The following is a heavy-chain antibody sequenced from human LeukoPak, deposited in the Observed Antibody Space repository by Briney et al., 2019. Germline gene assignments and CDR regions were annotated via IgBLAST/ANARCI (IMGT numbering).Heavy chain of an antibody. J-gene: IGHJ4*02. CDR2: ISYGGST. D-gene: IGHD2-8*02. Sequence: SETLSLTCTVSGGSLSSRNYFWAWIRQPPGKGLDWIGSISYGGSTYYNPSLKSRVTVSVDTSKNQFSLTLSSVTAADTSVYHCARHWEFTGTDYYFDYWGQGTLVTVSS. CDR1: GGSLSSRNYF. V-gene: IGHV4-39*01. CDR3: ARHWEFTGTDYYFDY.